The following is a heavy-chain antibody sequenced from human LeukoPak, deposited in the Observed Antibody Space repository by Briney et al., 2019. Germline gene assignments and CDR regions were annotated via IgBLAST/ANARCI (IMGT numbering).Heavy chain of an antibody. CDR1: VGSISGYY. Sequence: SETLSLTCTVSVGSISGYYWSWIRQPPGKGLEWIGYIYYSGGTNYNPSLKSRVTISVDTSKNQFSLRLTSVTAADTAVYYCARLRNDILTGYHFDYWGQGTLVTVSS. D-gene: IGHD3-9*01. CDR2: IYYSGGT. V-gene: IGHV4-59*08. CDR3: ARLRNDILTGYHFDY. J-gene: IGHJ4*02.